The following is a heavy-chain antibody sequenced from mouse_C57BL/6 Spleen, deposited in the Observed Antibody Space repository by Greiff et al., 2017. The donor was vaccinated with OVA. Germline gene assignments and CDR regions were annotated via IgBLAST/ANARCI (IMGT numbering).Heavy chain of an antibody. CDR3: ARGRSTSDFDY. J-gene: IGHJ2*01. CDR1: GFTFSDYG. CDR2: ISSGSSTI. D-gene: IGHD2-1*01. V-gene: IGHV5-17*01. Sequence: EVKLVESGGGLVKPGGSLKLSCAASGFTFSDYGMHWVRQAPEKGLEWVAYISSGSSTIYYADTVKGRFTISRDNAKNTLFLQMTSLRSEDTAMYYCARGRSTSDFDYWGQGTTLTVSS.